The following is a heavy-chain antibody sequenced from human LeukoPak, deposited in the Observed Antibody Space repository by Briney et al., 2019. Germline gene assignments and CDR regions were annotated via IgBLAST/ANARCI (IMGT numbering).Heavy chain of an antibody. Sequence: GGSLRLSCAASGFTFNTDWMSWVRQAPGKGLEWVAKIREEGGEKNNGDSGRGGFTISRDTAKNSLYLQMNSLRAEDTAVYYCARGVYYFDYWGQGTLVTVSS. CDR1: GFTFNTDW. V-gene: IGHV3-7*03. J-gene: IGHJ4*02. D-gene: IGHD2/OR15-2a*01. CDR3: ARGVYYFDY. CDR2: IREEGGEK.